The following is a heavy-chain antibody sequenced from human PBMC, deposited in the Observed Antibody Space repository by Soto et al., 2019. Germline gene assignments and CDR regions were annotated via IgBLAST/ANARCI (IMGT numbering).Heavy chain of an antibody. V-gene: IGHV3-33*01. Sequence: QVQLVESGGGVVQPGRSLRLSCAASGFTFSSYAMHWVRQAPGKGLEWVAVIWYDGSNKYYADSVKGRFTISRDNSKNTLYLQMNSLRAEDTAVYYCARDRYGGSYDYYGMDVWGQGTTVTVSS. D-gene: IGHD1-26*01. J-gene: IGHJ6*02. CDR2: IWYDGSNK. CDR3: ARDRYGGSYDYYGMDV. CDR1: GFTFSSYA.